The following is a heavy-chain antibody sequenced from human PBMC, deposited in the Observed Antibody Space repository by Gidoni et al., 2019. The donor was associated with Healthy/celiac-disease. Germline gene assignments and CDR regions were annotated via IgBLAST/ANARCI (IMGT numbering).Heavy chain of an antibody. V-gene: IGHV1-8*01. J-gene: IGHJ5*02. CDR2: MNPNSGKT. CDR3: ARWGAYCSSTSCYLRVWFDP. CDR1: GYTFPSYD. D-gene: IGHD2-2*01. Sequence: QVQLVQSGAEVTKPGASVKVSCRASGYTFPSYDINWVRQATGQGLEWMGWMNPNSGKTGYAQKFQGRVTMTRNTSISTAYMELSSLRSEDTAVYYCARWGAYCSSTSCYLRVWFDPWGQGTLVTVSS.